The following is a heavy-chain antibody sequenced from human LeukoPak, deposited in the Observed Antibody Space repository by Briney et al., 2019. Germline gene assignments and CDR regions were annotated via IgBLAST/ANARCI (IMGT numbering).Heavy chain of an antibody. J-gene: IGHJ5*02. Sequence: GGSLRLSCAASGFTFSSYWMSWVRQAPGKGLEWVASIKEDGSEKYYVDSVKGRFTISRDNAKNSVYLQMNSLRAEDTAVYYCARGDKMTTWRRTYNCFDPWGQGTLVTVSS. CDR3: ARGDKMTTWRRTYNCFDP. D-gene: IGHD5-24*01. CDR2: IKEDGSEK. CDR1: GFTFSSYW. V-gene: IGHV3-7*01.